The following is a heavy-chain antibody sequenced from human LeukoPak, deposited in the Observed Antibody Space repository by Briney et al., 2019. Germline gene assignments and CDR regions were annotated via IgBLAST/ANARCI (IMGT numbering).Heavy chain of an antibody. CDR3: ATGSVRYSASWYSQKGDY. V-gene: IGHV3-23*01. D-gene: IGHD6-13*01. Sequence: GGSLRLSCAASGFTFSTYAMSWVRQAPGKGLEWVSAISVSAGSTYYADSVKGRFTISRDNSKNTLYLQMNSLRAEDTAVYYCATGSVRYSASWYSQKGDYWGQGTLVTVSS. CDR2: ISVSAGST. CDR1: GFTFSTYA. J-gene: IGHJ4*02.